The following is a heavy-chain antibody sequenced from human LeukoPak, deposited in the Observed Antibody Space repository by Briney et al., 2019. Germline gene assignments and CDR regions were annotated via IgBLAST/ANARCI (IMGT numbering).Heavy chain of an antibody. Sequence: SETLSLTCAVSGGSIRSSNWWSWVRQPPGKGLEWIGEIYHSGGTTNYKPSLKSRVTISVDKSKNQFSLQLSSVTAADTALYYCARPTGRGGYPTDPFDIWGQGTMVTVSS. V-gene: IGHV4-4*02. CDR2: IYHSGGTT. D-gene: IGHD6-25*01. J-gene: IGHJ3*02. CDR1: GGSIRSSNW. CDR3: ARPTGRGGYPTDPFDI.